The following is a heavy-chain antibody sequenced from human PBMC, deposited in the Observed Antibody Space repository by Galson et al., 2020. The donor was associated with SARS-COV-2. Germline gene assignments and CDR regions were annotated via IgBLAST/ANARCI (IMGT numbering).Heavy chain of an antibody. CDR1: GGSINNSDYY. D-gene: IGHD2-15*01. CDR2: IYYTGNT. J-gene: IGHJ5*02. CDR3: ASQGDCSGGTCWCKMGYNNWFDP. Sequence: SETLSLTCTVAGGSINNSDYYWGWIRQPPGKGLEWITSIYYTGNTFYNPSLKSRLTISVDMRKNQFSLKLSSVTAADTAVYYCASQGDCSGGTCWCKMGYNNWFDPWGQGILVTVSS. V-gene: IGHV4-39*01.